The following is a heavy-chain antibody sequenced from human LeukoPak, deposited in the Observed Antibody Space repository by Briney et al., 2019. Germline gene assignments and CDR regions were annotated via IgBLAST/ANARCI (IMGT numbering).Heavy chain of an antibody. CDR3: ARGLPGDYYYYYMEV. J-gene: IGHJ6*03. CDR2: IYYSGST. CDR1: GGSISSYY. V-gene: IGHV4-59*01. D-gene: IGHD3-10*01. Sequence: PSETLSLTCTVSGGSISSYYWSWIRQPPGKGLEWIGYIYYSGSTNYNPSLKSRVTISVDTSKNQFSLKLSSVTAADTAVYYCARGLPGDYYYYYMEVWGKGTTVTISS.